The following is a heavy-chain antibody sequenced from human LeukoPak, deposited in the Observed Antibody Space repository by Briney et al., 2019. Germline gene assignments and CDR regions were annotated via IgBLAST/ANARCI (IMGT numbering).Heavy chain of an antibody. J-gene: IGHJ6*02. CDR2: INQDRSDK. Sequence: PGGSLRLSCAASGFTFSSYWMSWVRQAPGKGLEWVANINQDRSDKYYVDSVKGRFTISRDNAKNSLYLQMNSLRVEDTAVYYCARDFRVASPTAKIHYYYGMDVWGQGTTVTVSS. CDR1: GFTFSSYW. CDR3: ARDFRVASPTAKIHYYYGMDV. D-gene: IGHD1-14*01. V-gene: IGHV3-7*01.